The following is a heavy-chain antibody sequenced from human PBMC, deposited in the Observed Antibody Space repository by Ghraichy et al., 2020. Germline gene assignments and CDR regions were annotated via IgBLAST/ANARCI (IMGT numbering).Heavy chain of an antibody. J-gene: IGHJ4*02. Sequence: SETLSLTCTVSGGSISSYYWSWIRQPPGKGLEWIGYIYYSGSTNYNPSLKSRVTISVDTSKNQFSLKLSSVTAADTAVYYCARAAHYDSSGYWPMNWGQGTLVTVSS. CDR3: ARAAHYDSSGYWPMN. CDR1: GGSISSYY. CDR2: IYYSGST. D-gene: IGHD3-22*01. V-gene: IGHV4-59*01.